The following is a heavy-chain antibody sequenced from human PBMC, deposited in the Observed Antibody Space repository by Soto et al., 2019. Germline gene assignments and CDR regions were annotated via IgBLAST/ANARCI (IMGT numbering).Heavy chain of an antibody. Sequence: SETLSLTCTVSGGSISSGGYYWSWIRQHPGKGLEWIGYIYYSGSTYYNPSLKSRVTISVDTSKNQFSLKLSSVTAADTAVYYCVSTYYDFWSGYYRAAIDAFDIWGQGTMVTVSS. V-gene: IGHV4-31*03. D-gene: IGHD3-3*01. J-gene: IGHJ3*02. CDR2: IYYSGST. CDR3: VSTYYDFWSGYYRAAIDAFDI. CDR1: GGSISSGGYY.